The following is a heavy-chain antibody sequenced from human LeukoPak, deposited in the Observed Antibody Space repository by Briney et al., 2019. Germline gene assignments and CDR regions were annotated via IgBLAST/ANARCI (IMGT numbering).Heavy chain of an antibody. D-gene: IGHD3-22*01. CDR3: AKDIGFGGSSGLDY. CDR2: ISSSGSDI. V-gene: IGHV3-21*01. J-gene: IGHJ4*02. CDR1: GFTFSSYN. Sequence: GGSLRLSCAASGFTFSSYNMNWVRQAPGKGLEWVSSISSSGSDIYYADSVKGRFTISRDNANNSLYLQMNSLRAEDTAVYYCAKDIGFGGSSGLDYWGQGTLVTVSS.